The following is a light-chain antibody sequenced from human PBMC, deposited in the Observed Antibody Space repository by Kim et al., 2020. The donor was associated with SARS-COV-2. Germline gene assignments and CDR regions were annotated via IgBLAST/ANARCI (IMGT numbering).Light chain of an antibody. V-gene: IGKV1-5*03. CDR1: QSIGSR. CDR2: KAY. Sequence: ASVGDRVTITYRASQSIGSRLAWHQQKPGKAPKVVISKAYNLESGVPTRFSGSGSGTEFTLTISSLQPDDFATYYCQDYSTYSKTFGQGTKVDIK. J-gene: IGKJ1*01. CDR3: QDYSTYSKT.